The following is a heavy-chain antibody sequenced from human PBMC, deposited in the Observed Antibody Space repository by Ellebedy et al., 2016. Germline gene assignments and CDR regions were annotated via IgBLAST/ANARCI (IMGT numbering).Heavy chain of an antibody. V-gene: IGHV3-53*01. J-gene: IGHJ3*01. CDR1: GFNVRYNY. Sequence: GESLKISCAASGFNVRYNYMTWVRQAPGKGLEWVSLTYSDDNTYYADSVKGRFTISGGFSRSPLSLQMNSLRAEDTAVYYCVAGRYSSFDVWGQGTMVTVFS. CDR2: TYSDDNT. D-gene: IGHD4-11*01. CDR3: VAGRYSSFDV.